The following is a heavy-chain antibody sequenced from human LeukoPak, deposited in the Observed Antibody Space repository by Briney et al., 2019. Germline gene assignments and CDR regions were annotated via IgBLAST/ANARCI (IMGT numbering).Heavy chain of an antibody. CDR2: IYYSGST. V-gene: IGHV4-59*11. CDR1: GGSISSHY. J-gene: IGHJ4*02. D-gene: IGHD1-1*01. CDR3: ARGKFRGNVDY. Sequence: SETLSLTWTVSGGSISSHYWSWIRQPPGKGLEWIGYIYYSGSTNYNPSLKSRVTISVDTSKNQFSLKLSSVTAADTAVYYCARGKFRGNVDYWGQGTLVTVSS.